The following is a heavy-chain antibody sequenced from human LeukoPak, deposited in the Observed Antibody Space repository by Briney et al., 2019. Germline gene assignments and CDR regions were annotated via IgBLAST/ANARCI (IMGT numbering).Heavy chain of an antibody. D-gene: IGHD2-2*01. J-gene: IGHJ3*01. V-gene: IGHV3-7*04. Sequence: GGSLRLSCAASGFTFSTYWMSWVRQAPGKGMEWVANIKQDGSEKYYVDSVKGRFTISRDNANNSVYLEVNSLRAEDTAVYYCAREIVVVPEATNAFDFWGQGTMVTVSS. CDR3: AREIVVVPEATNAFDF. CDR2: IKQDGSEK. CDR1: GFTFSTYW.